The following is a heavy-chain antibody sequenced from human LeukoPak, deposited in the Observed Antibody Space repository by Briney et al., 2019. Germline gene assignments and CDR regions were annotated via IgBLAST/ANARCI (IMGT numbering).Heavy chain of an antibody. CDR2: MNPNSGNT. Sequence: GASVKVSCKASGYTFTSYEIHWVRQAPGQGLEWMGWMNPNSGNTVYAQKFQGRLTITRPTSMSTAYMELSSLRREDTAVYYCARGASRSFDYWGQGSLVTVSS. CDR3: ARGASRSFDY. CDR1: GYTFTSYE. V-gene: IGHV1-8*03. J-gene: IGHJ4*02.